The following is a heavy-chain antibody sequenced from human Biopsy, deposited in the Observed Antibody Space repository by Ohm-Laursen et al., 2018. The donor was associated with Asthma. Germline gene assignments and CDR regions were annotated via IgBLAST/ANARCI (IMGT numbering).Heavy chain of an antibody. CDR3: ARCQVGYSSGWSLLLKKIYYSGMDV. Sequence: VKISCKAPGGTFSNFAISWVRQAPGQGLEWLGGIMSVFGTTNYAQKFQGRVTITADESTSTAYMEVTSLRSEDTAIYYCARCQVGYSSGWSLLLKKIYYSGMDVWGQGTAVTVSS. CDR2: IMSVFGTT. D-gene: IGHD6-19*01. J-gene: IGHJ6*02. V-gene: IGHV1-69*13. CDR1: GGTFSNFA.